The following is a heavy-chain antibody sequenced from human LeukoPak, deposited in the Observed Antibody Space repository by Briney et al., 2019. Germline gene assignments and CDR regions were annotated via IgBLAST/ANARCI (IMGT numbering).Heavy chain of an antibody. CDR2: MNPNSGNT. J-gene: IGHJ4*02. CDR1: GYTFTSYD. V-gene: IGHV1-8*01. CDR3: ARGPWSYDFWRGYHFDY. D-gene: IGHD3-3*01. Sequence: GASVKVSCKASGYTFTSYDINWVRQATGQGLEWMGWMNPNSGNTGYAQKFQGRVTMTRNTSISTAYMELSSLRSEDTAVYYCARGPWSYDFWRGYHFDYWGQGTLVTVSS.